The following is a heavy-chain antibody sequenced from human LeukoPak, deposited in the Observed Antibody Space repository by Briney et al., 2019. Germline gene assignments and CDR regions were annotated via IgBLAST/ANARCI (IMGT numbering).Heavy chain of an antibody. V-gene: IGHV4-34*01. D-gene: IGHD3-9*01. CDR1: GGSFTRHQ. CDR3: ARRYFDWSLYNGGYYAYSYGMDV. Sequence: SGTLSLTCAVYGGSFTRHQWSWVRQPPGKGLEWVGAINDGGSTNYNPSLKSRFTISVDTSKNQFSLRLSTMTAADTAVYYCARRYFDWSLYNGGYYAYSYGMDVWGQGTTVTVSS. J-gene: IGHJ6*02. CDR2: INDGGST.